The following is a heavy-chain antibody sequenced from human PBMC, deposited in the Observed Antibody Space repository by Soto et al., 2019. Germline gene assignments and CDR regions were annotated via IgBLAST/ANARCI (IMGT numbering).Heavy chain of an antibody. CDR2: IYYSGST. D-gene: IGHD3-22*01. V-gene: IGHV4-59*01. J-gene: IGHJ3*02. CDR1: GGSISSYY. CDR3: ARDYLYYDSSGYYYGSAFDI. Sequence: SETLSLTCTVSGGSISSYYWSWIRQPPGKGLEWIGYIYYSGSTNYNPSLKSRVTISVDTCKNQFSLKLSSVTAADTAVYYCARDYLYYDSSGYYYGSAFDIWGQGTMVTVSS.